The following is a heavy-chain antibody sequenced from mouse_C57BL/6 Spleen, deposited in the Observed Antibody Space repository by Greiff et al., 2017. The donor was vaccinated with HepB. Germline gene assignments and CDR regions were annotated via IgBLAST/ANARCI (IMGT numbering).Heavy chain of an antibody. J-gene: IGHJ3*01. CDR3: ARPHYDYDPFAY. Sequence: DVMLVESGGGLVKPGGSLKLSCAASGFTFSDYGMHWVRQAPEKGLEWVAYISSGSSTIYYADTVKGRFTISRDNAKNTLFLQMTSLRSEDTAMYYCARPHYDYDPFAYWGQGTLVTVSA. D-gene: IGHD2-4*01. CDR2: ISSGSSTI. V-gene: IGHV5-17*01. CDR1: GFTFSDYG.